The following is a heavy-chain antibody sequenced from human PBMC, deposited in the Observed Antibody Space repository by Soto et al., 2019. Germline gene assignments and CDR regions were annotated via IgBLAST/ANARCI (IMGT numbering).Heavy chain of an antibody. J-gene: IGHJ4*02. CDR1: GFTFSNYA. CDR3: AKDRPPNWGYHFEN. D-gene: IGHD7-27*01. CDR2: ISASGGST. Sequence: HPGGSLRLSCAASGFTFSNYAMNWVRQAPGKGLEWVSSISASGGSTYYADSVKGRFTISRDNSKNTVYLQMNSLRAEDTAIYYCAKDRPPNWGYHFENWGQGTLVTVSS. V-gene: IGHV3-23*01.